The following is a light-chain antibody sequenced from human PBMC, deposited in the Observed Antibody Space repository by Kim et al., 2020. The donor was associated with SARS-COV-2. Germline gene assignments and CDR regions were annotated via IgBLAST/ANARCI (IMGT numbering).Light chain of an antibody. CDR3: GTWDSSLSAVV. V-gene: IGLV1-51*01. CDR2: DND. CDR1: SSNIGNNY. J-gene: IGLJ2*01. Sequence: GQKVTISGPGSSSNIGNNYVSWYQQLPGTAPKRLIYDNDKRPSGIPDRFSGSKSGTSATLGITGLQTGDEADYHCGTWDSSLSAVVFGGGTQLTVL.